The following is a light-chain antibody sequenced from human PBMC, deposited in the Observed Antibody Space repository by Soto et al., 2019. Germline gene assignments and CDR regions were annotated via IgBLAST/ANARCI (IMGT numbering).Light chain of an antibody. V-gene: IGKV1D-13*01. J-gene: IGKJ4*01. CDR2: DAS. CDR1: QSIGGF. CDR3: QQFNNYPLT. Sequence: IQMTQSPSSLSVSVGDRVTITCRASQSIGGFLNWYQQKLGKAPKLLIYDASSLESGVPSRFSGSGSGTDFTLTISSLQPEDFATYYCQQFNNYPLTFGGGTKVDIK.